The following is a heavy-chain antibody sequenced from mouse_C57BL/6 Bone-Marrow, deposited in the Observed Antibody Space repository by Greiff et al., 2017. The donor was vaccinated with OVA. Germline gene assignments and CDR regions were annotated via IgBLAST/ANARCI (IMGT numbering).Heavy chain of an antibody. CDR1: GYTFTDYY. CDR3: AREAPYGNYYFDY. V-gene: IGHV1-26*01. CDR2: INPNNGGT. J-gene: IGHJ2*01. Sequence: VQLQQSGPELVKPGASVKISCKASGYTFTDYYMNWVKQSHGKSLEWIGDINPNNGGTSYNQKFKGKATLTVDKSSSTAYMELRSLTSEDSAVYYCAREAPYGNYYFDYWGQGTTLTVSS. D-gene: IGHD2-1*01.